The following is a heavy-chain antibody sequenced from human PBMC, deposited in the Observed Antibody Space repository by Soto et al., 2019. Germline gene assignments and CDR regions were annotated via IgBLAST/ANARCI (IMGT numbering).Heavy chain of an antibody. D-gene: IGHD3-3*01. CDR1: GFSFGSYA. V-gene: IGHV3-23*01. CDR2: ISGSDGKT. CDR3: ARWSYLDY. J-gene: IGHJ4*02. Sequence: EGSLRLSCAASGFSFGSYALSWVRQAPGKGLEWVSTISGSDGKTFYADSVKGRFSISRETSQSTLYLQMNSLRADDTAMYYCARWSYLDYWGQGTRVTVSS.